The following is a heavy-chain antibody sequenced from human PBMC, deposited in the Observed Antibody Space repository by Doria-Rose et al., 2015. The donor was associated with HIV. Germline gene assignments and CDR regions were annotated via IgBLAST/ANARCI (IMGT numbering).Heavy chain of an antibody. CDR3: ATGVTLDY. V-gene: IGHV3-21*01. Sequence: VQLVQSGGGLVRPGGSLRLSCATSGFTFSSHRINWVRQAPGKGLASVSSISSTSAYLNYADSASGRLIISRDNARNSLYLQMDSLRAEDTAIYYCATGVTLDYWGQGTLVTVSS. CDR1: GFTFSSHR. J-gene: IGHJ4*02. CDR2: ISSTSAYL. D-gene: IGHD3-10*01.